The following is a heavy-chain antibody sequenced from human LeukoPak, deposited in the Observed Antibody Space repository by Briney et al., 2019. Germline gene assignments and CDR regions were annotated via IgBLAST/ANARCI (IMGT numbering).Heavy chain of an antibody. CDR1: GLTASSNY. V-gene: IGHV3-53*01. D-gene: IGHD3-10*01. Sequence: PGGSLRLSCAASGLTASSNYMSWVRQAPGKGLEWVSVIYSGGSTYYADAVKGRFTISRDNSKNTLYLQLNSLRAEDTAVYYCASPLSITMVRGVKGYYGMDVWGKGTTVTVSS. CDR2: IYSGGST. CDR3: ASPLSITMVRGVKGYYGMDV. J-gene: IGHJ6*04.